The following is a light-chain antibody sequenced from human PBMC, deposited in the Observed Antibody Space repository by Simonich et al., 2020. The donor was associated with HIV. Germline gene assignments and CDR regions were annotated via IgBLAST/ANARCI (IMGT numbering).Light chain of an antibody. V-gene: IGKV3-20*01. CDR1: QSVSSN. CDR2: DAS. Sequence: DIVMTQSPDSLAVSPGERAPLSCRASQSVSSNLVRSQQKSGQAPRLLIYDASSRATGTPDRFIGSGSGTDFTLTISRLEPEDFAVYYCQQYGSSPFTFGPGTKVDIK. J-gene: IGKJ3*01. CDR3: QQYGSSPFT.